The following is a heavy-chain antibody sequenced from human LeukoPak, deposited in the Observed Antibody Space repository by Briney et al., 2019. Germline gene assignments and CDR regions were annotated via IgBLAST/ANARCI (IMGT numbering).Heavy chain of an antibody. J-gene: IGHJ6*02. V-gene: IGHV3-11*01. CDR2: ISSSGSTI. CDR1: GFTFSDYY. D-gene: IGHD1-7*01. Sequence: PGGSQRLSCAASGFTFSDYYMSWIRQAPGKGLEWVSYISSSGSTIYYADSVKGRFTISRDNAKNSLYLQMNSLGADDTAVYYCARDRSWNYAYYYHGMDVWGQGTTVTVS. CDR3: ARDRSWNYAYYYHGMDV.